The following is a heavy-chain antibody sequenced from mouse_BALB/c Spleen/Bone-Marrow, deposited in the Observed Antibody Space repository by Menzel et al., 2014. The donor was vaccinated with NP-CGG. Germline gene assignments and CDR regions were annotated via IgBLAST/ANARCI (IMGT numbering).Heavy chain of an antibody. CDR1: GFTFNTNA. V-gene: IGHV10S3*01. CDR2: IRSKSNNYAT. CDR3: VREGTMRLRSYYAMDY. J-gene: IGHJ4*01. D-gene: IGHD2-4*01. Sequence: EVKLVESGGGLVQPKGSLKLSCAASGFTFNTNAMNWVRQAPGKGLEWVARIRSKSNNYATYYADSVKDRFTISRDDSQSMLYLQMNNLKTEDTATYYCVREGTMRLRSYYAMDYWGQGTSVTVSS.